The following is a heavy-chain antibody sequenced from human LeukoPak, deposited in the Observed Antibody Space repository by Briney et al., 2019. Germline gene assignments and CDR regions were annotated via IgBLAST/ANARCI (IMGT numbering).Heavy chain of an antibody. D-gene: IGHD3-16*01. V-gene: IGHV3-15*01. CDR1: GFTFSNAW. J-gene: IGHJ1*01. CDR3: TIREGRWGFQH. Sequence: PGGSLRLSCAASGFTFSNAWMSWVRQAPGKGLEWVGRIKSKTDGGTTDYAAPVKGRFTISRDDSKNTLYLQMNSLKTEDTAVYYCTIREGRWGFQHWGQGTLVTVSS. CDR2: IKSKTDGGTT.